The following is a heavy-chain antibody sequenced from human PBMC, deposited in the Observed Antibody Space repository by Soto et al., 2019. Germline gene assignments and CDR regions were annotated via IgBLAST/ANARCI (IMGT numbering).Heavy chain of an antibody. CDR1: GYSFSSYT. Sequence: QVQLVQSGGEVKKPGASVTVSCKASGYSFSSYTINWVRQAPGQGLEWLGWIRAYNGNTKYVEKLQGRVTMTTDTSTSTAYMELRNLRSDATAVYYCAIESKKWPDFWGPGTLVTVSS. V-gene: IGHV1-18*04. D-gene: IGHD5-12*01. CDR2: IRAYNGNT. CDR3: AIESKKWPDF. J-gene: IGHJ4*02.